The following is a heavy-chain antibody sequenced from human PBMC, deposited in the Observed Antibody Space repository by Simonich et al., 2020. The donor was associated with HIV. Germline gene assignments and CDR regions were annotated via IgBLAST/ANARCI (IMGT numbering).Heavy chain of an antibody. J-gene: IGHJ3*01. Sequence: QVQTVQSGAEGKKPGASVKASCKASGYTFTCYGRHGVRQAPGQRQEWMGWINAGKGNTEDAERFQGRVPSSRYTSASTVYMELNNLKSEDTAVYYCAREGDFLENAFDFWGQGTVVTVSS. V-gene: IGHV1-3*01. CDR3: AREGDFLENAFDF. CDR1: GYTFTCYG. D-gene: IGHD3-3*01. CDR2: INAGKGNT.